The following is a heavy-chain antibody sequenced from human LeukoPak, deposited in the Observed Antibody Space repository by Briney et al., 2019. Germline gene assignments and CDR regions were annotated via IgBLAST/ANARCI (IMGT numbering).Heavy chain of an antibody. CDR1: GGSFSGYY. D-gene: IGHD3-22*01. CDR3: ARVNSSGYYPYYFDY. V-gene: IGHV4-34*01. CDR2: INHSGST. Sequence: PSXTLSLTRAVSGGSFSGYYWSWIRQPPGKGLEWIGEINHSGSTNYNPSLKSRVTISVDTSKNQFSLKQSSVTAADTAVYYCARVNSSGYYPYYFDYWGQGTLVTVXS. J-gene: IGHJ4*02.